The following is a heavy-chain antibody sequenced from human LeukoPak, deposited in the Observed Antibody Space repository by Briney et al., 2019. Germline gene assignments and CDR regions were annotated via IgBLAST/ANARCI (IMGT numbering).Heavy chain of an antibody. J-gene: IGHJ6*03. Sequence: GGSLRLSCAASGFTFSNYGMHWVRQAPGKGLEWVAFIRYDGINKYYADPVKGRFTISRDNSKNTLFLQMNSLRAEDTAVYYCAKGSKEVLFTRDHHMDVWGKGTTVTISS. CDR3: AKGSKEVLFTRDHHMDV. D-gene: IGHD3-3*01. CDR1: GFTFSNYG. V-gene: IGHV3-30*02. CDR2: IRYDGINK.